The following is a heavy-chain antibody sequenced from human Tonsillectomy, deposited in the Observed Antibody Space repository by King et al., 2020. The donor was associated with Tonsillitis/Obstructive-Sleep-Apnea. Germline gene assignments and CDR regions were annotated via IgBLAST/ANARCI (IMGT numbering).Heavy chain of an antibody. CDR3: ARVHYDILTGYPSHYFDY. V-gene: IGHV1-18*01. J-gene: IGHJ4*02. CDR2: ISAYNGNT. Sequence: QLVQSGAEVKKPGASVKVSCKASGYTFTSYGISWVRQAPGQGLEWMGWISAYNGNTNYAQKLQGRVTMTTDTSTSTAYMELRGLRSDDTAVYYCARVHYDILTGYPSHYFDYWGQGTLVTVSS. D-gene: IGHD3-9*01. CDR1: GYTFTSYG.